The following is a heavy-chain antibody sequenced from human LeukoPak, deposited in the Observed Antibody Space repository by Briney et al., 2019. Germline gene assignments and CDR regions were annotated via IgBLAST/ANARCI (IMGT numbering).Heavy chain of an antibody. CDR2: ISDSGGST. Sequence: GGSLRLSCAASGFTFSSSAMTWVRQAPGKGLEWVSAISDSGGSTIYTDSVKGRFTISRDNSKNTLYLQMNTLRAEDTAVYYCTKGGSYAPLDYWGQRTLVTVSS. V-gene: IGHV3-23*01. CDR1: GFTFSSSA. CDR3: TKGGSYAPLDY. D-gene: IGHD1-26*01. J-gene: IGHJ4*02.